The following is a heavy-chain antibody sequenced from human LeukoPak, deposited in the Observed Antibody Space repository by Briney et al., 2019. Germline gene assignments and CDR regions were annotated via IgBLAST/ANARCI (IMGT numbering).Heavy chain of an antibody. CDR3: ARAQAGNYDWPLDL. Sequence: SVKVSCKASGGTFSKYALSWVRQAPGQGLEWMGAIIPFLDTSYYPPKFQDRVTITTDESTSTAYMDLSSLRSDDTAVYYCARAQAGNYDWPLDLWGQGTLVTVSS. V-gene: IGHV1-69*05. CDR1: GGTFSKYA. CDR2: IIPFLDTS. J-gene: IGHJ5*02. D-gene: IGHD5-12*01.